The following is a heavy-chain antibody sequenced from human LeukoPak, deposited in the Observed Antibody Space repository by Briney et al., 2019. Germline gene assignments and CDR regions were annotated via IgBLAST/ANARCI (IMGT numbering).Heavy chain of an antibody. V-gene: IGHV3-7*01. D-gene: IGHD5-18*01. CDR1: GFTFSRSW. Sequence: HPGGSLRLSCAASGFTFSRSWMSWVRQAPGKGLEWVANIKQDGSEKYYVDSVKGRFTISRDNAKNSLYLQMNSLRAEDTAVYYCAREWDTAMVNWGQGTLVTVSS. J-gene: IGHJ4*02. CDR2: IKQDGSEK. CDR3: AREWDTAMVN.